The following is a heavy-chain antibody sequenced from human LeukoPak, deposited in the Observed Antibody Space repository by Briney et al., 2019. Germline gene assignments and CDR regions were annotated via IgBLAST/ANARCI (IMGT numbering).Heavy chain of an antibody. J-gene: IGHJ5*02. D-gene: IGHD3-10*01. V-gene: IGHV3-23*01. CDR1: GFTFSSDA. Sequence: PGGSLRLSCAASGFTFSSDAMSWVRQAPGKGLEWVSAISGSGGSTYYADSVKGRFTISRDNSKNTLYLQMNSLRAEDTAVYYCAKDFLPSGSPHNWFDPWGQGTLVTVSS. CDR3: AKDFLPSGSPHNWFDP. CDR2: ISGSGGST.